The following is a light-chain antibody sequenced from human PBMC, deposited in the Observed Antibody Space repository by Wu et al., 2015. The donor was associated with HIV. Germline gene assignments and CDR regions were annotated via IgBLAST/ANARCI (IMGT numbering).Light chain of an antibody. CDR3: QQSYSTLYS. V-gene: IGKV1-27*01. Sequence: DIQMTQSPSSLSASVGDRVTITCRASQGISNFLAWYQQKPGKPPKVLIYAASTLQLGVPSRFSGSGSGTDFTLAISSLQPEDFASYFCQQSYSTLYSFGQGTKLEIK. CDR1: QGISNF. J-gene: IGKJ2*03. CDR2: AAS.